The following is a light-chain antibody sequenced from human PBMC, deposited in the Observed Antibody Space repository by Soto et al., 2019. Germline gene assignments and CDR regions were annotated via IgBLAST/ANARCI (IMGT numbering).Light chain of an antibody. Sequence: DIQMTQSPSSLSASVGDRVTISCRASQTISFYLNWYQQKPGKAHKVLIYAASNLQSGVPSRFSGSGSATEFTLTISSLQPEDFATYYCQQSYSIPITFGQGTRLEIK. J-gene: IGKJ5*01. V-gene: IGKV1-39*01. CDR3: QQSYSIPIT. CDR1: QTISFY. CDR2: AAS.